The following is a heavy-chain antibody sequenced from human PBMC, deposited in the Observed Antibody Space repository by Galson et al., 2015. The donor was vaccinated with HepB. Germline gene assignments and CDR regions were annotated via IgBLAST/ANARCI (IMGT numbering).Heavy chain of an antibody. CDR3: AKDVNYDSSGVEAFDI. V-gene: IGHV3-23*01. CDR2: ISGSGGST. J-gene: IGHJ3*02. CDR1: GFTFSSYA. Sequence: SLRLSCAASGFTFSSYAMSWVRQAPGKGLEWVSAISGSGGSTYYADSVKGRFTISRDNSKNTLYLQMNSLRAEDTAVYYCAKDVNYDSSGVEAFDIWGQGTMVTVSP. D-gene: IGHD3-22*01.